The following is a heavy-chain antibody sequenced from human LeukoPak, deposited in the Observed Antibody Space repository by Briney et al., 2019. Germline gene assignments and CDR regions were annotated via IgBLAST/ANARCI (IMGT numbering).Heavy chain of an antibody. CDR3: TRPDSTGFSTD. J-gene: IGHJ4*02. D-gene: IGHD3-22*01. CDR1: GYSFTNYW. CDR2: VYPRDSDT. V-gene: IGHV5-51*01. Sequence: GESLKISCKSSGYSFTNYWIAWVRQMPGKGLEWMPIVYPRDSDTRYSPSFQGQVTVSADKSINTAYLQWSSLKASDTAMYYCTRPDSTGFSTDWGQGTLVTVSS.